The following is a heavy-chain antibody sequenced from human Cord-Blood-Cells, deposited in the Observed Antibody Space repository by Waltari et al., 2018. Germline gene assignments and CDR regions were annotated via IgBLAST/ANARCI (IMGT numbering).Heavy chain of an antibody. J-gene: IGHJ5*02. CDR3: ARDPKGP. CDR2: IYYSGST. Sequence: QLQLQESGPGLVKPSETLSLTGTVSGGCISRCSYYWGWIRQPPGKGLEWIGSIYYSGSTYYNPSLKSRVTISVDTSKNQFSLKLSSVTAADTAVYYCARDPKGPWGQGTLVTVSS. CDR1: GGCISRCSYY. V-gene: IGHV4-39*07.